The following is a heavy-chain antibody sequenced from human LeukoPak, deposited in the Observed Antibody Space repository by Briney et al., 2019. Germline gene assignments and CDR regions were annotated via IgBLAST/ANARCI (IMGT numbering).Heavy chain of an antibody. Sequence: SVTVSFKASGFTFTSSAVQWVRQARGQRLEWIGWIVVCSGNTNYAQKFQERVTITRDMSTSTAYMELSSLRSEDTAVYYCAAARDGGHYYDSSGIGFDYWGQGTLVTVSS. CDR2: IVVCSGNT. D-gene: IGHD3-22*01. CDR3: AAARDGGHYYDSSGIGFDY. CDR1: GFTFTSSA. J-gene: IGHJ4*02. V-gene: IGHV1-58*01.